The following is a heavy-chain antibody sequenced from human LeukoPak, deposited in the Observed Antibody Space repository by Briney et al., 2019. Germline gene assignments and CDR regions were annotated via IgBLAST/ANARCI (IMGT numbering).Heavy chain of an antibody. J-gene: IGHJ4*02. D-gene: IGHD6-19*01. CDR1: GFIFSSYG. CDR3: ASGGGYSSAWHSSDY. CDR2: ISSDGSNK. Sequence: GRSLRLSCVASGFIFSSYGMHWVRQAPGKGLEWVAVISSDGSNKYYADSVKGRFTISRDNSKNTLYLQMNSLRAEDTAVYYCASGGGYSSAWHSSDYWGQGTLVTVSS. V-gene: IGHV3-30*03.